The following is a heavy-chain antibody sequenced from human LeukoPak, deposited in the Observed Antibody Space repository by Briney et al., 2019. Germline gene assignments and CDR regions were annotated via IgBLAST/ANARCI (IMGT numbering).Heavy chain of an antibody. J-gene: IGHJ6*03. Sequence: ASVKVSCKASGYTFTGYYMHWVRQAPGQGLEWMGWINPNSGGTNYAQKFQGRVTMTRDTSISTAYMELSRLRSDDTAVYYCARKRPSSSSYYYYMDVWGKGTTVTVSS. CDR1: GYTFTGYY. V-gene: IGHV1-2*02. D-gene: IGHD6-6*01. CDR3: ARKRPSSSSYYYYMDV. CDR2: INPNSGGT.